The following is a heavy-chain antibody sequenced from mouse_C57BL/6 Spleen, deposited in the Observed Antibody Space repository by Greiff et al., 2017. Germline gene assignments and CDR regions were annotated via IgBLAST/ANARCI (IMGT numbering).Heavy chain of an antibody. CDR2: IDPSDSYT. D-gene: IGHD1-1*01. CDR1: GYTFTSYW. Sequence: QVQLQQPGAELVMPGASVKLSCKASGYTFTSYWMHWVKQRPGQGLEWIGEIDPSDSYTNYNQKFKGKSTLTVYKSSSTAYMQLSSLTSDDSDVYYCARGVTTVVATGYFDVWGTGTTVTVSS. J-gene: IGHJ1*03. CDR3: ARGVTTVVATGYFDV. V-gene: IGHV1-69*01.